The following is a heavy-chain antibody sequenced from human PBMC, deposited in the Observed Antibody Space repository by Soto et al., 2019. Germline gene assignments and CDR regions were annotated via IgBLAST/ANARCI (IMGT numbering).Heavy chain of an antibody. CDR2: IIPIFGTA. J-gene: IGHJ4*02. Sequence: RASVKVSCKASGGTFSSYAISWVRQAPGQGLEWMGGIIPIFGTANYAQKFQGRVTITADKSTSTAYMELSSLRSEDTAVYYCARARYYYDSSGYPYYFDYWGQGTLVTVSS. V-gene: IGHV1-69*06. CDR3: ARARYYYDSSGYPYYFDY. CDR1: GGTFSSYA. D-gene: IGHD3-22*01.